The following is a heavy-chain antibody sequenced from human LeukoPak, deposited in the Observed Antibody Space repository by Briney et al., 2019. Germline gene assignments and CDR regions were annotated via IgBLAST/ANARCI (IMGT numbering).Heavy chain of an antibody. J-gene: IGHJ4*02. V-gene: IGHV4-59*12. Sequence: PSETLSLTCTVSGASIHDDHFTWIRQPPGRGLEWIGFVYYRGSAKYNPSLKSRLTISVDTSKSHFSLKLTSVTAADTAVYYCARDFLRDYGDPFDSWGQGTLVTVSS. D-gene: IGHD4-17*01. CDR3: ARDFLRDYGDPFDS. CDR1: GASIHDDH. CDR2: VYYRGSA.